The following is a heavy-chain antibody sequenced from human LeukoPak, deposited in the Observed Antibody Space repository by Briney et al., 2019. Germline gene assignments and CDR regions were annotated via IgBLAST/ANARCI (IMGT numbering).Heavy chain of an antibody. CDR2: LSSSGSAF. V-gene: IGHV3-48*03. D-gene: IGHD3-22*01. Sequence: GGSLRLSCEDSGFTFRSYEMNWVRQAPGKGLEWIAYLSSSGSAFSYADSVKGRFTISRDNAKNSLYLQMNSLRAEDTAVYYCASPYYYDSSGYYPRPFDIWGQGTMVTVSS. CDR1: GFTFRSYE. J-gene: IGHJ3*02. CDR3: ASPYYYDSSGYYPRPFDI.